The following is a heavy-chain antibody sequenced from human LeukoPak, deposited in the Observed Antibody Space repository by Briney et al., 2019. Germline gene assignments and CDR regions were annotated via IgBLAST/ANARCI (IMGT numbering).Heavy chain of an antibody. V-gene: IGHV3-7*01. CDR3: ARPALVGEIFEY. D-gene: IGHD1-26*01. Sequence: AGGSLRLSCAASGFTFSSYAMSWVRQAPGKGLEWVADIKQDGNDQKYVDSVKGRFTISRDNTKNSLYLQMNSLRAEDTAVYYCARPALVGEIFEYWGQGTLVTVSS. CDR2: IKQDGNDQ. J-gene: IGHJ4*02. CDR1: GFTFSSYA.